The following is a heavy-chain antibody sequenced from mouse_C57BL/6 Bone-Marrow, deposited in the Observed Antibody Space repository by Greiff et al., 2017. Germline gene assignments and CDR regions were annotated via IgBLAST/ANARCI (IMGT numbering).Heavy chain of an antibody. V-gene: IGHV1-50*01. CDR1: GYTFTSYW. CDR2: IDPSDSYT. CDR3: ARPFGWYFDV. J-gene: IGHJ1*03. Sequence: QVQLQQPGAELVKPGASVKLSCKASGYTFTSYWMQWVKQRPGQGLEWIGEIDPSDSYTNYNQKFKGKATLTVDTSSSTAYRQLSSLTSEDSAVYYCARPFGWYFDVWGTGTTVTVSS. D-gene: IGHD3-1*01.